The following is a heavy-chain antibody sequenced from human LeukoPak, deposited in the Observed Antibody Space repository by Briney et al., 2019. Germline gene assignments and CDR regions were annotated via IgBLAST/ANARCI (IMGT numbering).Heavy chain of an antibody. CDR2: IKDGGNMK. J-gene: IGHJ4*02. CDR3: ARDERGGYYVD. CDR1: GFMFSSYW. D-gene: IGHD3-22*01. Sequence: GGSLRLSCAASGFMFSSYWMSWVRQAPGRGLEWVANIKDGGNMKQYEDSVRGRFTISRDNTKSSLYLQMSSLRAEDSAVYYCARDERGGYYVDWGQGTLVTVSS. V-gene: IGHV3-7*01.